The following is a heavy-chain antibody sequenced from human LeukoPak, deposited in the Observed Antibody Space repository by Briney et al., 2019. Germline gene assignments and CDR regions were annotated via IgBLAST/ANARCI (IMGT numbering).Heavy chain of an antibody. D-gene: IGHD5-18*01. CDR1: GYTFTSYD. V-gene: IGHV1-8*01. Sequence: ASVKVSCKASGYTFTSYDINWVRQATGQGLEWMGWMNPNSGNTGYAQKFQGRVTMTRDTSISTAYMELSRLRSDDTAVYYCARDQLAMVRISYYYYYMDVWGKGTTVTVSS. CDR2: MNPNSGNT. J-gene: IGHJ6*03. CDR3: ARDQLAMVRISYYYYYMDV.